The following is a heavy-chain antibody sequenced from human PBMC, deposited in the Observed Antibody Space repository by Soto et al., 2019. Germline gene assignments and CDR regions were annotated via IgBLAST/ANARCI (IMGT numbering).Heavy chain of an antibody. D-gene: IGHD5-12*01. Sequence: SVKVSCKASGGTFSSYAISWVRQAPGQGLEWMGGIIPIFGTANYAQKFQGRVTITADESTSTAYMELSSLRSEDTAVYYCARDPDEWLPQGENYCYGMDVWGQGTTVTVSS. CDR2: IIPIFGTA. CDR3: ARDPDEWLPQGENYCYGMDV. V-gene: IGHV1-69*13. CDR1: GGTFSSYA. J-gene: IGHJ6*02.